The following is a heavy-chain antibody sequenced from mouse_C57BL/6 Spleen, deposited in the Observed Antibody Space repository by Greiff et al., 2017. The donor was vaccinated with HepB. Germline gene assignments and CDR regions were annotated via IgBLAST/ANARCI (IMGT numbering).Heavy chain of an antibody. V-gene: IGHV1-19*01. J-gene: IGHJ2*01. CDR1: GYTFTDYY. Sequence: EVKLQESGPVLVKPGASVKMSCKASGYTFTDYYMNWVKQSHGKSLEWIGVINPYNGGTSYNQKFKGKATLTVDKSSSTAYMRLNSLTSEDSAVYYCERGVTTIAYWGQGTTLTVSS. CDR3: ERGVTTIAY. CDR2: INPYNGGT. D-gene: IGHD2-2*01.